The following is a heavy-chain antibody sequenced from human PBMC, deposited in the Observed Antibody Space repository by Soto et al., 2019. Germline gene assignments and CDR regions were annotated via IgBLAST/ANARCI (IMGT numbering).Heavy chain of an antibody. D-gene: IGHD3-9*01. CDR2: ISGSGGST. CDR3: AKVSVRYFDWNAQTPHFDY. J-gene: IGHJ4*02. Sequence: EVQLLESGGGLVQPGGSLRLSCAASGFTFSSYAMSWVRQAPGKGLEWVSAISGSGGSTYYADSVKGRFTISRDNSKNTLYLQMNSLRAEDTAVYYCAKVSVRYFDWNAQTPHFDYWGQGTLVTVSS. V-gene: IGHV3-23*01. CDR1: GFTFSSYA.